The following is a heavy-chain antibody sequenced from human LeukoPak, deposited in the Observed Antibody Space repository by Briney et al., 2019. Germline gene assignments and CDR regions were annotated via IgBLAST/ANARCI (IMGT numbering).Heavy chain of an antibody. CDR1: GFTFSSYA. V-gene: IGHV3-23*01. D-gene: IGHD4-17*01. CDR3: VKRGRSDDYAYDS. Sequence: GGSLRLSCAASGFTFSSYAMSWVRQAPGKGLEWVSAISGSGGSTYYADSVKGRFTISRDNSKNTLYLQMTSLRGEDTAVYYCVKRGRSDDYAYDSWGQGTLVTVSS. J-gene: IGHJ4*02. CDR2: ISGSGGST.